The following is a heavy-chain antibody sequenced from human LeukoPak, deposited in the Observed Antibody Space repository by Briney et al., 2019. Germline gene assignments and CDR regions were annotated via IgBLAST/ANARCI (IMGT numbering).Heavy chain of an antibody. V-gene: IGHV4-34*01. J-gene: IGHJ5*02. D-gene: IGHD3-16*02. CDR3: ARGLRLGELSDPNWFDP. CDR1: GGSISGYY. CDR2: INHSGST. Sequence: SETQSLTCTVSGGSISGYYWSWIRQPPGKGLEWIGEINHSGSTNYNPSLKSRVTISVDTSKNQFSLKLSSVTAADTAVYYCARGLRLGELSDPNWFDPWGQGTLVTVSS.